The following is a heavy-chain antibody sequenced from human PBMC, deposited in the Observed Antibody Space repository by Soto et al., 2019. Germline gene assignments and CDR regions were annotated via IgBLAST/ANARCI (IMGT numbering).Heavy chain of an antibody. J-gene: IGHJ6*02. CDR2: ISAYNGNT. CDR1: GYTFTSYG. Sequence: GASVKVSCKASGYTFTSYGISWVRQAPGQGLEWMGWISAYNGNTNYAQKLQGRVTMTTDTSTSTAYMELRSLRSDDTAVYYCAREPRFQQWLVRDYYYGMDVWGQGTTVTVSS. V-gene: IGHV1-18*01. D-gene: IGHD6-19*01. CDR3: AREPRFQQWLVRDYYYGMDV.